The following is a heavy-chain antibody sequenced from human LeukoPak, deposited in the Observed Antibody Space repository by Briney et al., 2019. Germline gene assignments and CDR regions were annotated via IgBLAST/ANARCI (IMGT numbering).Heavy chain of an antibody. J-gene: IGHJ4*02. D-gene: IGHD2-15*01. CDR1: GYTFTSYG. V-gene: IGHV1-18*01. CDR3: ARVGYCSGGSCYSLDFDY. Sequence: ASVKLSCKASGYTFTSYGISWVRQAPGQGLEWMGWISAYNGNTNYAQKLQGRVTMTTDTSTSTAYMELRSLRSDDTAVYYCARVGYCSGGSCYSLDFDYWGQGTLVTVSS. CDR2: ISAYNGNT.